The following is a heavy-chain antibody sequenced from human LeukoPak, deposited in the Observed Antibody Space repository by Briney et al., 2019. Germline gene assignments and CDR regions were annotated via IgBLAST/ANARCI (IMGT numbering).Heavy chain of an antibody. J-gene: IGHJ4*02. CDR3: AREYMVRGVIINYFDY. V-gene: IGHV3-53*01. CDR2: IYSGGST. Sequence: GGSLRLSCAASGFTVSSNCMSWVRQAPGKGLEWVSVIYSGGSTYYADSVKGRFTISRDNSKNTLCLQMNSLRAEDTAVYYCAREYMVRGVIINYFDYWGQGTLVTVSS. CDR1: GFTVSSNC. D-gene: IGHD3-10*01.